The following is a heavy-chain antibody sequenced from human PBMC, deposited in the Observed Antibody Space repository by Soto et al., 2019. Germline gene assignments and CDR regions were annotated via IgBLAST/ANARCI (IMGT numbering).Heavy chain of an antibody. Sequence: GGSLRLSCAASGFTFDDYAMHWVRQAPGKGLEWVSGISWNSGSIGYADSVKGRFTISRDNAKNSLYLQMNSLRAEDTALYYCAKGMGSGSYYYYYGMDVWGQGTTVTVSS. CDR2: ISWNSGSI. CDR3: AKGMGSGSYYYYYGMDV. V-gene: IGHV3-9*01. J-gene: IGHJ6*02. D-gene: IGHD1-26*01. CDR1: GFTFDDYA.